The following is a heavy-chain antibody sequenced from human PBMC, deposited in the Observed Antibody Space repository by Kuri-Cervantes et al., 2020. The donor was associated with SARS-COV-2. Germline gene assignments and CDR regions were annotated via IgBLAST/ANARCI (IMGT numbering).Heavy chain of an antibody. J-gene: IGHJ4*02. D-gene: IGHD3-22*01. V-gene: IGHV3-13*03. CDR2: IGTAGDT. CDR1: GFTFSSYD. Sequence: GGSLRLSCAACGFTFSSYDMHWVRQATGKGLEWVSAIGTAGDTYYPGSVKGQFTISRENAKNSLYLQMNSLRAGDTAVYYCASSYDSLTLKVYFDYWGQGTLVTVSS. CDR3: ASSYDSLTLKVYFDY.